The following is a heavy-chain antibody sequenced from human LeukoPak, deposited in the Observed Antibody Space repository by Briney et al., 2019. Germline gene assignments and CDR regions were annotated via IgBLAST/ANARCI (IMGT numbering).Heavy chain of an antibody. CDR1: GGIFSSYA. Sequence: SVKVSCKASGGIFSSYAFNWVRQAPGQGLEWMGRIIPMFGTPNQAQKFQGRVTISADKFTRTAYMELSSLRSEDTAIYYCATWSPREYCSSTTCYDNWFDRWGQGTLVTVSS. J-gene: IGHJ5*02. CDR2: IIPMFGTP. V-gene: IGHV1-69*06. CDR3: ATWSPREYCSSTTCYDNWFDR. D-gene: IGHD2-2*01.